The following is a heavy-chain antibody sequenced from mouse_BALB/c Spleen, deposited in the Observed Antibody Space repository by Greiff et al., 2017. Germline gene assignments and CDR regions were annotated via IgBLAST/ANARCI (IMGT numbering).Heavy chain of an antibody. D-gene: IGHD2-4*01. Sequence: QVQLQQSGPELVRPGVSVKISCKGSSYTFTDYAMHWVKQSHAKSLEWIGVISTYYGNTNYNQKFKGKATMTVDKSSSTAYMELARLTSEDSAVYYCARSDDDYDGRTWFAYWGQGTLVTVSA. CDR3: ARSDDDYDGRTWFAY. CDR1: SYTFTDYA. J-gene: IGHJ3*01. V-gene: IGHV1-67*01. CDR2: ISTYYGNT.